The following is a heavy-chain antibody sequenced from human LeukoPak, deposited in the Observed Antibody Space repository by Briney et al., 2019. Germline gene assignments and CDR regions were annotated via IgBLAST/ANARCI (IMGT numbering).Heavy chain of an antibody. J-gene: IGHJ5*02. CDR3: ARGENYGDEENWFDP. CDR1: GYSFTTYG. Sequence: SVKVSCKASGYSFTTYGMNWVRQAPGQGLEWMGGIIPIFGTANYAQKFQGRVTITADESTSTAYMELSSLRSEDTAVYYCARGENYGDEENWFDPWGQGTLVTVSS. CDR2: IIPIFGTA. D-gene: IGHD4-17*01. V-gene: IGHV1-69*13.